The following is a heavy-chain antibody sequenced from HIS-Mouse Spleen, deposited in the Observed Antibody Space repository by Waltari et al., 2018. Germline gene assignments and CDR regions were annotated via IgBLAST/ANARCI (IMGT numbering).Heavy chain of an antibody. V-gene: IGHV4-39*07. Sequence: QLQLQESGPGLVKPSETLSLTCTVSGGSISSSSYYWGWIRKPPGKGLAWSGSIYYSGGTYYTAPLKSRVTISGDTSKNPFSLKLSSVTAADTAVYYCAREIPYSSSWYDWYFDLWGRGTLVTVSS. CDR1: GGSISSSSYY. D-gene: IGHD6-13*01. CDR3: AREIPYSSSWYDWYFDL. CDR2: IYYSGGT. J-gene: IGHJ2*01.